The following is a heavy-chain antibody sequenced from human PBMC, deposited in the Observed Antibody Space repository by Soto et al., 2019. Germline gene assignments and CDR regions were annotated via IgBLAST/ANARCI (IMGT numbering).Heavy chain of an antibody. J-gene: IGHJ5*01. D-gene: IGHD2-15*01. CDR1: GDSISTVDYF. V-gene: IGHV4-30-4*01. CDR3: ARGRYCLTGRCFPNWFDS. CDR2: IYKSATT. Sequence: QVQLLESGPGLVKPSQTLSLTCSVSGDSISTVDYFWAWIRQPPGQALEYIGYIYKSATTYYNPSFGSRVAISLDTSKSQVSLNVTAVTAADTAVYFCARGRYCLTGRCFPNWFDSWGQGTLVTVSS.